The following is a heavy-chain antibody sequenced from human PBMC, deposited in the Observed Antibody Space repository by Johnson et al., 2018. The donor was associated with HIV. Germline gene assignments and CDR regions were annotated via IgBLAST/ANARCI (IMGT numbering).Heavy chain of an antibody. CDR2: IKQDGSEK. Sequence: VQLVESGGGLVKPGGSLRLSCAASGFTVSSNYMSWVRQAPGKGLEWVANIKQDGSEKYYADSVKGRFTISRDNYKNTLHLQMSSLRPEDTAVYYCARGEGDYGDNDAFDIWGQGTMVTVSS. V-gene: IGHV3-7*05. CDR1: GFTVSSNY. D-gene: IGHD4-17*01. CDR3: ARGEGDYGDNDAFDI. J-gene: IGHJ3*02.